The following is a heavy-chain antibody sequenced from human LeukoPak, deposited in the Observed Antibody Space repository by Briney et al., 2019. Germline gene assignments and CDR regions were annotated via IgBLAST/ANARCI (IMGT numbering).Heavy chain of an antibody. V-gene: IGHV4-59*01. CDR3: ARLRGQQLAPDYYYYYGMDV. D-gene: IGHD6-13*01. CDR1: GGSISSYY. CDR2: IYYSGST. J-gene: IGHJ6*04. Sequence: PSETLSLTCTLSGGSISSYYWSWIRQPPGKGLEWIGYIYYSGSTNYNPSLKSRVTISVDTSKNQFSLKLSSVTAADTAVYYCARLRGQQLAPDYYYYYGMDVWGKGTTVTVSS.